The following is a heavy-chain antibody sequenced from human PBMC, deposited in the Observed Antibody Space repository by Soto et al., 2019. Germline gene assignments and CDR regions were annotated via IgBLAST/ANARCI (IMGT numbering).Heavy chain of an antibody. CDR3: AKFYGDYDFDY. CDR2: ISGSGGST. D-gene: IGHD4-17*01. Sequence: GGSLRLSCAASGFTFTKYAMTWVRQAPGKGLEWVSAISGSGGSTYYADSVKGRFTISRDNSKNTLYLQMNSLRAEDTAVYYCAKFYGDYDFDYWGQGTLVTVSS. J-gene: IGHJ4*02. CDR1: GFTFTKYA. V-gene: IGHV3-23*01.